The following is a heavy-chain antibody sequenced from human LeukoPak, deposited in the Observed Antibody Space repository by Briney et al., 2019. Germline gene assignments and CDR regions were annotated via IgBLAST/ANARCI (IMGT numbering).Heavy chain of an antibody. Sequence: RGSLRLSCAASGFTFSSYGMHWVRQVPGKGLEWVSAISGSGGSTYYADSVKGRFTISRDNSKNTLYLQMNSLRAEDTAVYYCAKTPPIVATSFDYWGQGTLVTVSS. J-gene: IGHJ4*02. V-gene: IGHV3-23*01. CDR1: GFTFSSYG. CDR3: AKTPPIVATSFDY. D-gene: IGHD5-12*01. CDR2: ISGSGGST.